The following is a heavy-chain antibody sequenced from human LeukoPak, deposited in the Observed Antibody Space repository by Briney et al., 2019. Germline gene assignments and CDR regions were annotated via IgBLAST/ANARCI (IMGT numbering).Heavy chain of an antibody. CDR3: ARGSGDPDY. Sequence: GGSLRLSCAASGFTFSDHYMDWVRQAPGKGLEWVANIKQDGSEKYYVDSVKGRFTISRDNAKNSLYLQMNSLRAEDTAVYYCARGSGDPDYWGQGTLVTVSS. CDR1: GFTFSDHY. CDR2: IKQDGSEK. V-gene: IGHV3-7*01. J-gene: IGHJ4*02. D-gene: IGHD2-21*02.